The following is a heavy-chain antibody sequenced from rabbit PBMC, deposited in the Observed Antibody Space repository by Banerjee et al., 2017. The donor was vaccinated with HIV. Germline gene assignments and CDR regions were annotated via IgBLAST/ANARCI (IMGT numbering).Heavy chain of an antibody. CDR3: ARWVGDSLDL. V-gene: IGHV1S45*01. CDR2: IDTNDGDT. J-gene: IGHJ3*01. CDR1: GFSFSSNW. Sequence: LEESGGGLVKPGGTLTLTCTVSGFSFSSNWICWVRQAPGKGLEWIACIDTNDGDTDYANWPKGRFTISKTSSTTVTLQMTSLTAADTATYFCARWVGDSLDLWGQGTLVTVS. D-gene: IGHD7-1*01.